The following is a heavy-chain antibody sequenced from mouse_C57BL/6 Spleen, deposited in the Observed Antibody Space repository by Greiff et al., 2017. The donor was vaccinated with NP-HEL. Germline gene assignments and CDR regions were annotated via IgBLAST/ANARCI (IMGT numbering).Heavy chain of an antibody. V-gene: IGHV5-17*01. CDR2: ISSGSSTI. CDR1: GFTFSDYG. Sequence: EVKLMESGGGLVKPGGSLKLSCAASGFTFSDYGMHWVRQAPEKGLEWVAYISSGSSTIYYADTVKGRFTISRDNAKNTLFLQMTSLRSEDTAMYYCARFDGRSYFDYWGQGTTLTVSS. CDR3: ARFDGRSYFDY. J-gene: IGHJ2*01.